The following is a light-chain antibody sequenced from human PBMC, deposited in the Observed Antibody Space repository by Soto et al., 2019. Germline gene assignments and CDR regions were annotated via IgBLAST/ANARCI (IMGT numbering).Light chain of an antibody. CDR2: AGS. CDR1: NNDIGNYDL. CDR3: CSYAGTSAPYV. Sequence: QSALTQPASVSGSPGQSITISCSGTNNDIGNYDLVSWYQYHPDKAPKLIIYAGSKRPSGVSTRFSGSKSGNTASLTISGLQAEDEADYYCCSYAGTSAPYVFGSGTKLTDL. J-gene: IGLJ1*01. V-gene: IGLV2-23*01.